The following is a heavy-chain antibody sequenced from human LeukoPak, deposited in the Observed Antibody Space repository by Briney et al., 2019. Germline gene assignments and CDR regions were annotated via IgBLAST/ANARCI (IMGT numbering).Heavy chain of an antibody. CDR3: ARVPVPAAIPEENWFDP. CDR1: GYTFSSFG. J-gene: IGHJ5*02. CDR2: INPNSGGT. D-gene: IGHD2-2*01. Sequence: EASVKVSCKTSGYTFSSFGFSWVRQAPGQGLEWMGWINPNSGGTNYAQKFQGRVTMTRDTSISTAYMELSRLRSDDTAVYYCARVPVPAAIPEENWFDPWGQGTLVTVTS. V-gene: IGHV1-2*02.